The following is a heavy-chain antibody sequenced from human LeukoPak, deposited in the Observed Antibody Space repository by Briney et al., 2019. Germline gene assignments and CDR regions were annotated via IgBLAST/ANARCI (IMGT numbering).Heavy chain of an antibody. CDR3: ARDWKDVRGVKGWFDP. V-gene: IGHV1-46*01. Sequence: GASVKISCKASGFTFTSFYMHWVRQAPGQGLEWMGIINPSGHTTDYAQKFQGRVTMTTDTSTSTAYMELRSLRSDDTAVYYCARDWKDVRGVKGWFDPWGQGTLVTVSS. CDR1: GFTFTSFY. D-gene: IGHD3-10*01. CDR2: INPSGHTT. J-gene: IGHJ5*02.